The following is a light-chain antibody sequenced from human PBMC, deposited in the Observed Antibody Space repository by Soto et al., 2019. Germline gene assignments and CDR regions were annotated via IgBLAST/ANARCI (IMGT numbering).Light chain of an antibody. V-gene: IGKV4-1*01. Sequence: DIVMTQSPDSLAVSLGERATINCKSSQSVLYSSNNKNYLAWYQQKPGQPPKLLIYWASTRESGVPDRFSGSGSGTDFTLTISSLQAEDVAVYYCQQCYSTSYTFGQGTTMEIK. J-gene: IGKJ2*01. CDR1: QSVLYSSNNKNY. CDR2: WAS. CDR3: QQCYSTSYT.